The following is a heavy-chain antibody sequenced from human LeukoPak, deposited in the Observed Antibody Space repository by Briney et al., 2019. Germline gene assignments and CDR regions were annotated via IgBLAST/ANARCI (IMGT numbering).Heavy chain of an antibody. CDR3: PREYYGSGTYYKDY. J-gene: IGHJ4*02. D-gene: IGHD3-10*01. Sequence: ASVKVSCKASGYTFTAYYLHWVRQAPGQGLEWMGWIHPNSGGTNYAQNFQGGVSITTDTAIRTDYMELNRLLSDGTAVYYCPREYYGSGTYYKDYWGQGTLVTVSS. V-gene: IGHV1-2*02. CDR2: IHPNSGGT. CDR1: GYTFTAYY.